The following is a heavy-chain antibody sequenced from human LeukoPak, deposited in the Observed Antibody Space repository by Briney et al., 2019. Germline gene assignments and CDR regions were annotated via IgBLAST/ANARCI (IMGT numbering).Heavy chain of an antibody. CDR2: ISSSSSYI. V-gene: IGHV3-21*04. CDR1: GFTFSSYS. D-gene: IGHD3-10*01. CDR3: ARRFRGVIANYYYYYMDV. Sequence: PGGSLRLSCAASGFTFSSYSMNWVRQAPGKGLEWVSSISSSSSYIYYADSVKGRFTISRDNAKNSLYLQMNSLRAEDTAVYYCARRFRGVIANYYYYYMDVWGKGTTVTISS. J-gene: IGHJ6*03.